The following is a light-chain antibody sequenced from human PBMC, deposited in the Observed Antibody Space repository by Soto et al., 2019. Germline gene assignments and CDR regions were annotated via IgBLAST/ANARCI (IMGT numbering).Light chain of an antibody. J-gene: IGKJ4*01. CDR1: QSVSSSY. Sequence: EIVLTQSPGTLSLSPGERATLSCRASQSVSSSYLAWCQQKPGQAPRLLIYAASSRSTGIPDRCSGSGSGTDFTLTINRLEPEDVAVYYCQQYGDSFTFGGGTKVEIK. CDR3: QQYGDSFT. CDR2: AAS. V-gene: IGKV3-20*01.